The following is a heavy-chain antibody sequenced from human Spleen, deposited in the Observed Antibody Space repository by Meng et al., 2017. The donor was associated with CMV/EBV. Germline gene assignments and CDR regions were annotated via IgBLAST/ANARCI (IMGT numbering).Heavy chain of an antibody. CDR2: IGSGSSYL. Sequence: TFRDYTMNWVRQAPGKGLEWVSSIGSGSSYLYYADSVKGRFSVSRDNAKKSLYLQMTGLRAEDTAVYHCARDRRKGYCSGGSCYPDDWGQGTLVTVSS. D-gene: IGHD2-15*01. V-gene: IGHV3-21*01. CDR1: TFRDYT. CDR3: ARDRRKGYCSGGSCYPDD. J-gene: IGHJ4*02.